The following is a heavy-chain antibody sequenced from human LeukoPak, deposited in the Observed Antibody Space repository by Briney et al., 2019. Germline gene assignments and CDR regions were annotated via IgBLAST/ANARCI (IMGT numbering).Heavy chain of an antibody. Sequence: QPGGSLRLSCAASGFTFSSCAMSWVRRAPGKGLEWVSGIISTGGSTHYADSVKGRFTISRDNSKSTLSLQMDSLRAEDTAVYYCAKGYSSGWRTYFDYWGQGTLVTVSS. J-gene: IGHJ4*02. D-gene: IGHD6-19*01. CDR2: IISTGGST. V-gene: IGHV3-23*01. CDR1: GFTFSSCA. CDR3: AKGYSSGWRTYFDY.